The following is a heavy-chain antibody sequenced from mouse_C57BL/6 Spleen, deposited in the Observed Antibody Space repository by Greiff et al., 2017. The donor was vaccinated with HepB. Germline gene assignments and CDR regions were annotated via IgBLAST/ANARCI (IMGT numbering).Heavy chain of an antibody. D-gene: IGHD2-4*01. CDR2: IDPENGDT. V-gene: IGHV14-4*01. J-gene: IGHJ3*01. Sequence: EVQVVESGAELVRPGASVKLSCTASGFNIKDDYMHWVKQRPEQGLEWIGWIDPENGDTEYASKFQGKATITADTSSNTAYLQLSSLTSEDTAVYYCTTVYDYRFAYWGQGTLVTVSA. CDR1: GFNIKDDY. CDR3: TTVYDYRFAY.